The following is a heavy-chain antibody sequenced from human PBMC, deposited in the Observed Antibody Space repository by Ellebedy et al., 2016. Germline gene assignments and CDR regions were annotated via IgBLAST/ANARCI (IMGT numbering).Heavy chain of an antibody. CDR1: GFTFSSYA. CDR2: ISDDGTKT. V-gene: IGHV3-30*04. J-gene: IGHJ4*02. D-gene: IGHD2-21*02. CDR3: ARAFCGGDCFLIEH. Sequence: GGSLRLSCAASGFTFSSYAMHWVRQSPGKGLEWVAVISDDGTKTHYADPMKGQFTVSRDNFKNTLYLQMNSLGAEDTAVYYCARAFCGGDCFLIEHWGQGTLVTVSS.